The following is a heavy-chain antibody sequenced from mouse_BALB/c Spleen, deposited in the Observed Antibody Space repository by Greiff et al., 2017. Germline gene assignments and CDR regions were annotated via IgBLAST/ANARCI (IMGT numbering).Heavy chain of an antibody. J-gene: IGHJ1*01. CDR1: GISITTGNYR. D-gene: IGHD1-1*01. V-gene: IGHV3-5*02. CDR2: IYYSGTI. Sequence: EVQLQQSGPGLVKPSQTVSLTCTVTGISITTGNYRWSWIRQFPGNKLEWIGYIYYSGTITYIPSLTSRTTITRDTSKNQFFLEMNSLTAEDTATYYCARFTTDWYFDVWGAGTTVTVSS. CDR3: ARFTTDWYFDV.